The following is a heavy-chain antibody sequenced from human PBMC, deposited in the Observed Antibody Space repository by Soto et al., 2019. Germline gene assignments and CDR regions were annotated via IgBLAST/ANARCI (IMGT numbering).Heavy chain of an antibody. J-gene: IGHJ4*03. V-gene: IGHV1-2*06. CDR2: ITPNSGDT. Sequence: QVQLVQSGAEVKKAGTSVKVSCKASGYIFTGYFIHWVRQTPGQGLQWLGRITPNSGDTQYGQTFPGRVTLTRDTSTTTAYMELSDLRSDDSALYYCVRWGYGSNSLEFWGQGTLVTVSS. CDR3: VRWGYGSNSLEF. D-gene: IGHD5-18*01. CDR1: GYIFTGYF.